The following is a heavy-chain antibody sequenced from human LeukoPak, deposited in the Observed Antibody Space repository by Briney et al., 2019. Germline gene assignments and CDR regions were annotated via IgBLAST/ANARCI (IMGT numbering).Heavy chain of an antibody. J-gene: IGHJ4*02. V-gene: IGHV4-39*01. CDR1: GGSISSSSYY. CDR3: ASPLRARGEMATIRVDY. CDR2: IYYSGST. Sequence: SETLSLTCTVSGGSISSSSYYWGWIRQPPGKGLEWIGSIYYSGSTYYNPSLKSRVTISVDTSKNQFSLKLSSVTAADTAVYYCASPLRARGEMATIRVDYWGQGTLVTVTS. D-gene: IGHD5-24*01.